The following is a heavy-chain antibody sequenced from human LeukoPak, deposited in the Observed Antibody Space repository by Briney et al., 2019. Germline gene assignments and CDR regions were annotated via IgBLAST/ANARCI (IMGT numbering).Heavy chain of an antibody. CDR2: VHYSGST. Sequence: PSETLSLTCTVSGGSMSSSRYFWGLIRQPPGKGLEWIGSVHYSGSTYYNPSLKSRVTISVDTSKNQFSLKLSSVTAADTAVYYCARGRRRGIQLSPKRFDPWGQGTLVTVSS. V-gene: IGHV4-39*07. J-gene: IGHJ5*02. CDR1: GGSMSSSRYF. D-gene: IGHD5-18*01. CDR3: ARGRRRGIQLSPKRFDP.